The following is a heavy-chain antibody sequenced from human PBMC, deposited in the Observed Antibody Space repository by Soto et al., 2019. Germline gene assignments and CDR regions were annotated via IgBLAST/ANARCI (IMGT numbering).Heavy chain of an antibody. CDR1: GFTFSSYD. CDR3: ARDITIVRGVMSYYYGMDV. V-gene: IGHV3-13*01. CDR2: IGTAGDT. D-gene: IGHD3-10*01. Sequence: PGGSLRLSCAASGFTFSSYDMHWVRQATGKGLEWVSAIGTAGDTYYPGSVKGRFTISRENAKNSLYLQMNSLRAEDTAVYYCARDITIVRGVMSYYYGMDVWGKGTTVTAPQ. J-gene: IGHJ6*04.